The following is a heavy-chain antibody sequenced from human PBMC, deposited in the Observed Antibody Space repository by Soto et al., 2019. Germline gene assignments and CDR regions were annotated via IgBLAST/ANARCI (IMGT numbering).Heavy chain of an antibody. CDR3: ARVGVVAASVRSYGSDY. CDR1: GFTFSSFW. CDR2: INSDGSST. J-gene: IGHJ4*02. V-gene: IGHV3-74*01. Sequence: GGSLRLSCAASGFTFSSFWMHWVRQATGKGLVWVSRINSDGSSTSYADSVKGRFTISRDNAKNTLYLQMNSLRAEDTAVYYCARVGVVAASVRSYGSDYSGQGTLVTVSS. D-gene: IGHD2-15*01.